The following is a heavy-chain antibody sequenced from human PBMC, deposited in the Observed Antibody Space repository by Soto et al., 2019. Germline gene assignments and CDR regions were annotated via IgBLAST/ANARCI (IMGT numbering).Heavy chain of an antibody. J-gene: IGHJ4*02. D-gene: IGHD2-21*01. V-gene: IGHV1-69*01. Sequence: QVQLVHSGAEVKEPGSSVKVSCKASGGGNLRDYRTTWVRRAPGQGLEWMGGIIPKLGSANYAQNFQGRVTVTAEESTNTVYMELRRLRSDDTAVYYCARGGDSYNFGAVYWGQGTPVTVSS. CDR3: ARGGDSYNFGAVY. CDR2: IIPKLGSA. CDR1: GGGNLRDYR.